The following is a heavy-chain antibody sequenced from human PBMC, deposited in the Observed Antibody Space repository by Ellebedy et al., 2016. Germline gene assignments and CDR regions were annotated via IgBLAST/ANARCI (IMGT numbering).Heavy chain of an antibody. CDR1: GFTFTSSA. D-gene: IGHD3-22*01. Sequence: ASVKVSCKASGFTFTSSAVQWVRQARGQRLEWIGWIVVGSGNTNYAQEFQERVTITRDMSTSTAYMELSSLRSEDTAVYYCAAEGYDSSGYRRLFDYWGQGTLVTVSS. V-gene: IGHV1-58*01. CDR2: IVVGSGNT. CDR3: AAEGYDSSGYRRLFDY. J-gene: IGHJ4*02.